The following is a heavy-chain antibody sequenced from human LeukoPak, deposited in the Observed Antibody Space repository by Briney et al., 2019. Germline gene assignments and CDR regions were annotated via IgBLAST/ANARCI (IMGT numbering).Heavy chain of an antibody. D-gene: IGHD2-15*01. CDR1: GFTVSAYE. J-gene: IGHJ4*02. Sequence: PPGGSLRPSCAASGFTVSAYEIHWVRQAPGKGLEWVSVISGNGDIQLYSDSVKGRFTISRDTSKSTVFLEMNSLRAEDTALYYCAKDLLPGSPDYYDYWGQGTLVTVSS. CDR3: AKDLLPGSPDYYDY. CDR2: ISGNGDIQ. V-gene: IGHV3-30-3*01.